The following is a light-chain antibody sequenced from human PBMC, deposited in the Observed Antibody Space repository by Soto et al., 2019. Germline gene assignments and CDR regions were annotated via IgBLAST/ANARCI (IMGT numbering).Light chain of an antibody. CDR2: GAS. J-gene: IGKJ5*01. Sequence: EIVLTQSPGTLSLSXXERSTLSCMASQSVFSSYLAWYHQKPGQAPRLLIYGASSRATGIPDRFSGSGSGTDFTLTISRLEPEDFAVYYCQQYGSSITFGQGTRLEIK. CDR3: QQYGSSIT. CDR1: QSVFSSY. V-gene: IGKV3-20*01.